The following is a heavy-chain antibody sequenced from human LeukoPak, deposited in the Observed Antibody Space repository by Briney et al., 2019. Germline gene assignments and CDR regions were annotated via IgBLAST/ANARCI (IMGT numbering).Heavy chain of an antibody. D-gene: IGHD2-15*01. J-gene: IGHJ4*02. CDR1: GFTFSSXX. Sequence: PGGSLRLSCAASGFTFSSXXXNWVRQAPGKGLXXXXXXXDGGITIYYADSVKGGFTISRDNTKNSLYLPKNSLRAEDTAVYYCARVIGYCSGGSCFPFDCWGQGTLVTVSS. V-gene: IGHV3-48*03. CDR2: XXDGGITI. CDR3: ARVIGYCSGGSCFPFDC.